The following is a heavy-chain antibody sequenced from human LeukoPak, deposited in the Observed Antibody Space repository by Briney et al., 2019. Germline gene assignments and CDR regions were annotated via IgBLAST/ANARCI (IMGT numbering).Heavy chain of an antibody. D-gene: IGHD3-3*01. CDR1: GGTFSSYA. CDR2: IIPIFGTA. CDR3: ARGDFWSGSFDY. V-gene: IGHV1-69*05. J-gene: IGHJ4*02. Sequence: SVKVSCKASGGTFSSYAISWVRQALGQGLEWMGRIIPIFGTANYAQKFQGRVTITTDESTSTAYMELSSLRSEDTAVYYCARGDFWSGSFDYWGQGTLVTVSS.